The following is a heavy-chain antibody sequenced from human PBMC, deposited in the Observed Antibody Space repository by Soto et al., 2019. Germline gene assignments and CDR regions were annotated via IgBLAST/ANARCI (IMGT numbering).Heavy chain of an antibody. J-gene: IGHJ4*02. Sequence: PSETLSLTCTVSGGSISSGGYYWSWIRQHPGKGLEWIGYIYYSGSTYYNPSLKSRVTISVDTSKNQFSLKLSSVTAADTAVYYCARVKVYMTTVETLDYWGQGTLVTVSS. D-gene: IGHD4-17*01. CDR1: GGSISSGGYY. CDR3: ARVKVYMTTVETLDY. V-gene: IGHV4-31*03. CDR2: IYYSGST.